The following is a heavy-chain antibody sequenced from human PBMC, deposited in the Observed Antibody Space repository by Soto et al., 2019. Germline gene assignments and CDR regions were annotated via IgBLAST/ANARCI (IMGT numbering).Heavy chain of an antibody. CDR3: IGSYPF. Sequence: GGSLRLSCTASGFPFGNFLMSWFRQAPGKGMEWVGFIRSQPYGGTAEYAASVRGRFTISRDDSKGIAYLQMNSLQTEDSGVYYCIGSYPFWGQGTLVTVSS. CDR1: GFPFGNFL. J-gene: IGHJ4*02. CDR2: IRSQPYGGTA. V-gene: IGHV3-49*03. D-gene: IGHD3-10*01.